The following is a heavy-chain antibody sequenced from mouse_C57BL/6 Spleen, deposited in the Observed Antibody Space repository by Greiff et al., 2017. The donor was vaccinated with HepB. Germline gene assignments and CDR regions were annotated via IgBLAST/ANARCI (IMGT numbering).Heavy chain of an antibody. J-gene: IGHJ1*03. CDR1: GYTFTSYW. CDR2: IYPGSGST. CDR3: ARFDYDGDWYFDV. V-gene: IGHV1-55*01. D-gene: IGHD2-4*01. Sequence: VQLQQSGAELVKPGASVKMSCKASGYTFTSYWITWVKQRPGQGLEWIGDIYPGSGSTNYNEKFKSKATLTVDTSSSTAYMQLSSLTSEDSAVYYCARFDYDGDWYFDVWGTGTTVTVSS.